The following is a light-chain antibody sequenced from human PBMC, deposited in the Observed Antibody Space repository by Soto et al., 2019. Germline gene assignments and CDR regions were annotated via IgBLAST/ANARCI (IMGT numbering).Light chain of an antibody. V-gene: IGKV3-20*01. CDR1: QSVSSSY. CDR2: GAS. CDR3: QQYGSSPQT. J-gene: IGKJ5*01. Sequence: EIVLTQSPGTLSLSPGERATLSCRASQSVSSSYLAWYQQKPGQAPRLLIYGASSRATRIPERFSGSGSGTDFTLTISRLEPEDFAVYYCQQYGSSPQTFGQGTRLEIK.